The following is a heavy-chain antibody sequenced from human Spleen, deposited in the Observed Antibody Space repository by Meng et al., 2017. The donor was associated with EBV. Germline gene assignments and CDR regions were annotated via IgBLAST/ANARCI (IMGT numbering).Heavy chain of an antibody. CDR1: CVSIDNYY. CDR2: IYHTGNP. D-gene: IGHD3-22*01. V-gene: IGHV4-59*01. J-gene: IGHJ4*02. Sequence: QVQLRESGPGLVKPSGTLSLPCPVSCVSIDNYYWSWLRQSPGKGLEWIGYIYHTGNPHFHSSLKGRVTISLDTSKNQFSLNLRSVTAADTAVYYCAARAQMGDSRGYPGYFDYWGQGNLVTVAS. CDR3: AARAQMGDSRGYPGYFDY.